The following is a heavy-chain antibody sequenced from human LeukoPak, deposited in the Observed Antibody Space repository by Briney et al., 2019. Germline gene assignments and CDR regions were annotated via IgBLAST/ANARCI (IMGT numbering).Heavy chain of an antibody. J-gene: IGHJ3*02. CDR3: ARVGAAGEFPDASDI. Sequence: ASVKVSCKASGYTIRNSGVTWVRQAPGQGLEWMGCINPYNGNTNYAQMFQGRVTMSTDTSTNTASMELKSLRSDDTAVYFCARVGAAGEFPDASDIWGQGTLVTVSS. V-gene: IGHV1-18*01. CDR1: GYTIRNSG. CDR2: INPYNGNT. D-gene: IGHD3-16*01.